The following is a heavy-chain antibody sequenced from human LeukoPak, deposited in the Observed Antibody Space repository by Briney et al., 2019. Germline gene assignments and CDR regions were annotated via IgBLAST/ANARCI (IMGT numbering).Heavy chain of an antibody. CDR2: MSYDGSNE. D-gene: IGHD5-18*01. CDR3: ARGRKYSYGTYYYGLDV. CDR1: RFTFSSYG. V-gene: IGHV3-30*03. J-gene: IGHJ6*02. Sequence: GGSLRLSCAASRFTFSSYGMHWVRQAPGKGLEWVAVMSYDGSNEYYADSVKGRFTISRDNSKNTLYLQMNSLRAEDTAVYYCARGRKYSYGTYYYGLDVWGQGTTVTVCS.